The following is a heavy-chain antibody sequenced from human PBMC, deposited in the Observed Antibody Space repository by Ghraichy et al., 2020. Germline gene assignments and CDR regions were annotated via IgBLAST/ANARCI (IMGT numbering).Heavy chain of an antibody. J-gene: IGHJ6*02. Sequence: GGSLRLSCAASGFTFSSYSMNWVRQAPGKGLEWVSSISSSSSYIYYADSVKGRFTISRDNAKNSLYLQMNSLRAEDTAVYYCARESDIVVVVAGGPGDYGMDVWGQGTTVTVSS. V-gene: IGHV3-21*01. CDR1: GFTFSSYS. CDR3: ARESDIVVVVAGGPGDYGMDV. CDR2: ISSSSSYI. D-gene: IGHD2-15*01.